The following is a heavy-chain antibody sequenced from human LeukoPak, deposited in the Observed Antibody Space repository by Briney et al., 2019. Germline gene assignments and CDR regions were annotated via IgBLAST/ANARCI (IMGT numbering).Heavy chain of an antibody. Sequence: GRSLKLSCAASGFTFSNYAMKWVRQAPGKGLEWVAVISYDGSNKYYADSVKGRFTISRDNSKNTLYLEMNSLRAEDSAVYYCARGDASSWYFFDYWGQGTLVTVSS. CDR1: GFTFSNYA. V-gene: IGHV3-30*04. CDR3: ARGDASSWYFFDY. CDR2: ISYDGSNK. J-gene: IGHJ4*02. D-gene: IGHD6-13*01.